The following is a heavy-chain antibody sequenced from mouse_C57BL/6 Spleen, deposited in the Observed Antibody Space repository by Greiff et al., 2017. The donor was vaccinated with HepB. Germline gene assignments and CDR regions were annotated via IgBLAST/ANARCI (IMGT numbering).Heavy chain of an antibody. CDR3: APAYYSNSFAY. V-gene: IGHV14-2*01. J-gene: IGHJ3*01. CDR2: IYPEDGET. CDR1: GFNITDYY. D-gene: IGHD2-5*01. Sequence: VQLKQSGAELVKPGASVKLSCTASGFNITDYYMHWVKQRTEQGLEWIGRIYPEDGETKYAPKFKGKATITADTSSNTAYLQLSSLTSEDTAVYYCAPAYYSNSFAYWGQGTLVTVSA.